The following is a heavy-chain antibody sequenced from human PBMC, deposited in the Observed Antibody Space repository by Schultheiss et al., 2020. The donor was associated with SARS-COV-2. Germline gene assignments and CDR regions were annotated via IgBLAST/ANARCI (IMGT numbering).Heavy chain of an antibody. CDR3: ARQGYRNWFDP. Sequence: GESLKISCKGSGYSFTSYWIGWVRQMPGKGLEWMGIIYPGDSDTRYSPSFQGHVTITADRSTRTAYLQWRSLSAPDTAMYYCARQGYRNWFDPWGQGTLVTVSS. CDR1: GYSFTSYW. J-gene: IGHJ5*02. D-gene: IGHD6-13*01. V-gene: IGHV5-51*01. CDR2: IYPGDSDT.